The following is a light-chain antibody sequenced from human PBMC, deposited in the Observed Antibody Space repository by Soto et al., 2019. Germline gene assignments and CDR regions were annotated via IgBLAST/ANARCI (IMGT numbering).Light chain of an antibody. CDR1: QSISTNY. CDR3: QQYGRT. CDR2: AAS. V-gene: IGKV3-20*01. Sequence: ELVLTQSPGTLSLSPGESATLSCRVRQSISTNYLAWYQQKPGQAPRLLIYAASSRLTGIPDRFSGSGSGTDFTLTISRLEPEDFAVYYCQQYGRTFGQGTRLAMK. J-gene: IGKJ5*01.